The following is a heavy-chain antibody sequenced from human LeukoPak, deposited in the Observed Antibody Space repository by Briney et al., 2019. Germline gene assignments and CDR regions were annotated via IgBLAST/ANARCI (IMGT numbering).Heavy chain of an antibody. CDR3: ARGLVITWSLPPDY. CDR1: GFTFSDYY. CDR2: TSSSGTTM. Sequence: PGGSLRLSCAASGFTFSDYYMSWIRQAPGKGLEWVSYTSSSGTTMYYADSVKGRFTISRDNAKNSLYLQMSSLRAEDTAVYYCARGLVITWSLPPDYWGQGTLVTVSS. J-gene: IGHJ4*02. V-gene: IGHV3-11*01. D-gene: IGHD1-20*01.